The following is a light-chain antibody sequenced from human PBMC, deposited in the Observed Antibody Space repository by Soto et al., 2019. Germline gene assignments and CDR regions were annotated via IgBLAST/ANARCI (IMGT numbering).Light chain of an antibody. CDR3: QKYNSYWT. V-gene: IGKV1-5*03. CDR1: QSINSW. J-gene: IGKJ1*01. CDR2: KAS. Sequence: DIQMTQSPSTLSASVGDRVTITCRASQSINSWLAWYQQKPGKAPKLLIYKASTLESGVPSRFSGSGAGTEFSLTISSLQPDDVATYYCQKYNSYWTFGQGTKVEIK.